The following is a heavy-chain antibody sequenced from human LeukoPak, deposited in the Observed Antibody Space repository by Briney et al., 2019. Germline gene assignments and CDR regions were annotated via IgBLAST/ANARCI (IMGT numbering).Heavy chain of an antibody. CDR3: AREGRGYSSGWYPNFDY. CDR2: ISSSGSTI. Sequence: PGGSLRLSCAASGFTFSSYEMNWVRQAPGKGLEWVSYISSSGSTIYYADPVKGRFTISRNNAKNSLYLQMNSLRAEDTAVYYCAREGRGYSSGWYPNFDYWGQGTLVTVSS. D-gene: IGHD6-19*01. J-gene: IGHJ4*02. V-gene: IGHV3-48*03. CDR1: GFTFSSYE.